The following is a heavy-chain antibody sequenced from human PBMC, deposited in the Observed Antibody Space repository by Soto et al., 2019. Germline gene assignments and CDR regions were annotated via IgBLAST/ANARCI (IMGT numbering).Heavy chain of an antibody. CDR1: GFTFSSYG. Sequence: GSLRLSCAASGFTFSSYGMHWVRQAPGKGLEWVAVISYDGSNKYYADSVKGRFTISRDNSKNTLYLQMNSLRAEDTAVYYCANGGTTIFGVVTNYYYYGMDVWGQGTTVTVSS. J-gene: IGHJ6*02. CDR3: ANGGTTIFGVVTNYYYYGMDV. CDR2: ISYDGSNK. V-gene: IGHV3-30*18. D-gene: IGHD3-3*01.